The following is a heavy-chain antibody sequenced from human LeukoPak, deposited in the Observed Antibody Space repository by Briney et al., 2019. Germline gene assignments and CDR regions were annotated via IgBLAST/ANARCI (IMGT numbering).Heavy chain of an antibody. V-gene: IGHV1-2*02. Sequence: ASVKVPCKTSGYTFTGYYLHWVRQAPGQGLEWMGWINPDTGATDYAQKFQGRASMTRDTSIRTAYMELSRLRSGDTAVYFCARDVPTKYYYDSRGLFWGQGTLVTVSS. CDR3: ARDVPTKYYYDSRGLF. CDR1: GYTFTGYY. CDR2: INPDTGAT. J-gene: IGHJ4*01. D-gene: IGHD3-22*01.